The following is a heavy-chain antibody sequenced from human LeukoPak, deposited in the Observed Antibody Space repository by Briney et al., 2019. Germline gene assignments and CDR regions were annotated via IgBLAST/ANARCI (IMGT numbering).Heavy chain of an antibody. CDR1: GASDTSYS. CDR3: TRELTVNEGLYYYVHYMDV. Sequence: PSETLSLTCTVSGASDTSYSYNWIRQSPGKGLEWIGSISYFGNTNYDSSLRSRVTISVDTSKNQLSLRLTSVTAADTATYYCTRELTVNEGLYYYVHYMDVWGKGTTVTVSS. D-gene: IGHD2-8*01. V-gene: IGHV4-59*02. CDR2: ISYFGNT. J-gene: IGHJ6*03.